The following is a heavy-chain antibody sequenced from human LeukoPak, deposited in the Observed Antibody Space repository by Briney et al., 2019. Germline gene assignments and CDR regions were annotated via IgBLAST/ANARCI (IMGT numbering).Heavy chain of an antibody. CDR1: GGSFSGYY. V-gene: IGHV4-34*01. Sequence: SETLSLTCAVYGGSFSGYYWSWIRQPPGKGLEWIGEINHSGSTNYNPSLKSRVTISVDTSKNQFSLKLSSVTAADTAVYYCARRQNSSQRLYYYYGMDVWGQGTTVTVSS. CDR2: INHSGST. D-gene: IGHD6-13*01. CDR3: ARRQNSSQRLYYYYGMDV. J-gene: IGHJ6*02.